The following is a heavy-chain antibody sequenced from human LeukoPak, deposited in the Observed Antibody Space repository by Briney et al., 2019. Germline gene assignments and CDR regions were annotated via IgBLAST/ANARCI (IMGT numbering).Heavy chain of an antibody. V-gene: IGHV4-39*01. CDR1: GGSISSNTHY. J-gene: IGHJ5*02. CDR3: ARPNYDILTGYSNWFDP. Sequence: SETLSLTCTVSGGSISSNTHYWGWIRQPPGTGLEWIGEINHSGSTNYNPSLKSRVTISVDTSKNQFSLKLSSVTAADTAVYYCARPNYDILTGYSNWFDPWGQGTLVTVSS. CDR2: INHSGST. D-gene: IGHD3-9*01.